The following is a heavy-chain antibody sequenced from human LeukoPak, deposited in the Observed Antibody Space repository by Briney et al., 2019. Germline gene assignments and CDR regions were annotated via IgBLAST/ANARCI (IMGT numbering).Heavy chain of an antibody. CDR2: INQGGSQR. Sequence: GGSLRLSCAASGFTFSTYWMSWVRQAPGKGLEWVASINQGGSQRYYVDSVKGRFTISRDNAQNSLYLQMNSLRAEDTAVYYCARDRGVVAAAAYYYGMDVWGQGTTVTVSS. D-gene: IGHD6-13*01. J-gene: IGHJ6*02. CDR1: GFTFSTYW. CDR3: ARDRGVVAAAAYYYGMDV. V-gene: IGHV3-7*01.